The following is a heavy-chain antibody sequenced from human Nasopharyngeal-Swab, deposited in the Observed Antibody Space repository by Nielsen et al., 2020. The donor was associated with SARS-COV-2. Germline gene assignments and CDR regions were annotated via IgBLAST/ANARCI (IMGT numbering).Heavy chain of an antibody. V-gene: IGHV4-59*01. J-gene: IGHJ6*02. CDR2: IYHSGST. CDR1: GGSISSYY. CDR3: ARGIVVVPAATMGYYYYGMDV. Sequence: SETLSLTCTVSGGSISSYYWSWIRQPPGKGLEWIGYIYHSGSTNYNPSLKSRVTISVDTSKNQFSLKLSSVTAADTAVYYCARGIVVVPAATMGYYYYGMDVWGQGTTVTVSS. D-gene: IGHD2-2*01.